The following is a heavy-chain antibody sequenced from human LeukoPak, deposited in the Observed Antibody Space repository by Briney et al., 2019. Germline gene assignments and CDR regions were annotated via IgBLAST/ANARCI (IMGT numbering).Heavy chain of an antibody. J-gene: IGHJ1*01. D-gene: IGHD3-3*01. CDR2: ISSRRSTI. V-gene: IGHV3-48*02. Sequence: GGSLRLSCAASGFIFSSYSMNWVRQAPGKGLEWVSYISSRRSTIYYADSVKGRFTISRDNARNSLYLQMNSLRDGDTAVYYCARGAKIFWSGYHKEEYFQHWGRGTLVTVSS. CDR3: ARGAKIFWSGYHKEEYFQH. CDR1: GFIFSSYS.